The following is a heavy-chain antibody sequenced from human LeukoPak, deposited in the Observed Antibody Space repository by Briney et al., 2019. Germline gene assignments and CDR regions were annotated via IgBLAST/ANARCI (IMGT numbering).Heavy chain of an antibody. V-gene: IGHV3-23*01. J-gene: IGHJ1*01. CDR2: ISGSGGST. CDR3: AKASSGPLYFQH. CDR1: GFTISSYA. Sequence: GGSLRLSCAASGFTISSYAMSWVRQAPGKGLEWVSAISGSGGSTYYADSVKGRFTISRDNSKNTLYLQMNSLRAEDTAVYYCAKASSGPLYFQHWGQGTLVTVSS. D-gene: IGHD3-22*01.